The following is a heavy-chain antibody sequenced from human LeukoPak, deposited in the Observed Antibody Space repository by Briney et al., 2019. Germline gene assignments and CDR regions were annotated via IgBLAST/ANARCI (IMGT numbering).Heavy chain of an antibody. J-gene: IGHJ4*02. D-gene: IGHD5-24*01. V-gene: IGHV3-21*01. CDR3: ARDGEMGRDFDY. CDR1: GFTFSSYS. Sequence: PGGSLRLSCAASGFTFSSYSMNWVRQAPGKGLEWASSISSSSSYIYYADSVKGRFTISRDNAKNSLYLQMNSLRAEDTAVYYCARDGEMGRDFDYWGQGTLVTVSS. CDR2: ISSSSSYI.